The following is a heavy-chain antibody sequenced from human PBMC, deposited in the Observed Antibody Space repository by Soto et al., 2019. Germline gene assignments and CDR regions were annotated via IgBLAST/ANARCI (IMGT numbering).Heavy chain of an antibody. Sequence: QITLKESGPTLVRPTQTLTLTCTFSGFSLSTTGVAVAWIRQPPGEALEWLALIYWDDDKRYNSSLSRLTITKDTSRDQVVLAMTNMDPMDTATYFCANSQRGPRDFWGPGILVTVSS. V-gene: IGHV2-5*02. CDR2: IYWDDDK. CDR1: GFSLSTTGVA. D-gene: IGHD5-12*01. J-gene: IGHJ4*02. CDR3: ANSQRGPRDF.